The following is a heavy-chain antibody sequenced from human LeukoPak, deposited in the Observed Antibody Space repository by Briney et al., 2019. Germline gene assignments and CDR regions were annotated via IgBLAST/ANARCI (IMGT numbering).Heavy chain of an antibody. CDR3: ARLYYDYVWGSYRYGRFDY. CDR2: IIPIFGTA. V-gene: IGHV1-69*05. Sequence: SVKVSCKASGGTFSSYAISWVRQAPGQGLEWMGGIIPIFGTANYAQKFQGRVTMTRNTSISTAYMELSSLRSEDTAVYYCARLYYDYVWGSYRYGRFDYWGQGTLVTVSS. J-gene: IGHJ4*02. D-gene: IGHD3-16*02. CDR1: GGTFSSYA.